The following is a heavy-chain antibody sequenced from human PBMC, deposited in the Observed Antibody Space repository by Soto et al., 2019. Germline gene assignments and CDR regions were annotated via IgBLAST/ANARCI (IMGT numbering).Heavy chain of an antibody. CDR2: VYATGTS. V-gene: IGHV4-4*07. CDR3: VIYGPNTLPSPFDP. CDR1: GGSMSKFY. J-gene: IGHJ5*02. Sequence: QVQVQESGPGLVKPSETLSLTCSVSGGSMSKFYWSWIRKTAGKGLEWMGRVYATGTSDYNPSLRSRIAMAVDISKKTFSLRLRSVTAADSGVYYCVIYGPNTLPSPFDPWCQGILVTVSS. D-gene: IGHD2-2*02.